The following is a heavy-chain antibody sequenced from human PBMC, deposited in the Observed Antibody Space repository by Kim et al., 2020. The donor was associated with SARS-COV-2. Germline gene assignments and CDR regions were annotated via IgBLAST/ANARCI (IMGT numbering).Heavy chain of an antibody. CDR1: GFTFSSYG. V-gene: IGHV3-33*08. CDR3: ASVRDILSGPLLD. D-gene: IGHD3-9*01. CDR2: IWYDGSTK. Sequence: GGSLRLSCAASGFTFSSYGMHWVRQAPGKGLEWVAVIWYDGSTKYYADSVKGLFTISRDNSNTTLYLQMNSLRAEATAVYYCASVRDILSGPLLDWGQGT. J-gene: IGHJ4*02.